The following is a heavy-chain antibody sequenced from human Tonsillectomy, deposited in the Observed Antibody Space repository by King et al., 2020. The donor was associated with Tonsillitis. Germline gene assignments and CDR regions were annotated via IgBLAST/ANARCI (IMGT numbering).Heavy chain of an antibody. CDR3: AREWSGIMDY. J-gene: IGHJ4*02. CDR2: VSYNGNSE. V-gene: IGHV3-30-3*01. Sequence: HVQLVESGGGVVQPGRSLRLSCAASGFSFGSFAMHWVRQAPGKGLKWVADVSYNGNSEYYGDSVKGRFTISRDNSKNALYLQMNSLRPEDTGLYYCAREWSGIMDYWGQGTLVTVSS. D-gene: IGHD3-10*02. CDR1: GFSFGSFA.